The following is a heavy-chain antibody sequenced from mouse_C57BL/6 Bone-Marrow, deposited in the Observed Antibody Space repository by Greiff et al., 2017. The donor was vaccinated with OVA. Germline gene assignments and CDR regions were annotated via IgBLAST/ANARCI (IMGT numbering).Heavy chain of an antibody. CDR3: ASEDDYDGYFDV. CDR1: GYTFTSYW. CDR2: IYPGSGST. J-gene: IGHJ1*03. Sequence: VQLQQSGAELVKPGASVKMSCKASGYTFTSYWITWVKQRPGQGLEWIGDIYPGSGSTNYNEKFRSKATLTVDTSSSTAYMQLSSLTSEDSAVYYCASEDDYDGYFDVWGTGTTVTVSS. D-gene: IGHD2-4*01. V-gene: IGHV1-55*01.